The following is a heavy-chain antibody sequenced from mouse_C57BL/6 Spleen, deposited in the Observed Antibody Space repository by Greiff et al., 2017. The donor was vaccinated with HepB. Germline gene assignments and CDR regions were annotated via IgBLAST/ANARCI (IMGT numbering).Heavy chain of an antibody. V-gene: IGHV1-81*01. CDR1: GYTFTSYG. Sequence: QVQLKESGAELARPGASVKLSCKASGYTFTSYGISWVKQRTGQGLEWIGEIYPRSGNTYYNEKFKGKATLTADKSSSTAYMELRSLTSEDSAVYFCARKVTTVVATGYWYFDVWGTGTTVTVSS. CDR2: IYPRSGNT. J-gene: IGHJ1*03. CDR3: ARKVTTVVATGYWYFDV. D-gene: IGHD1-1*01.